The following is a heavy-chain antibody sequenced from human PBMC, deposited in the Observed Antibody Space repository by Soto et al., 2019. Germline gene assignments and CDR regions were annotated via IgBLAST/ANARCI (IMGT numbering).Heavy chain of an antibody. CDR2: INTDGGTT. CDR1: GFTFSTYW. V-gene: IGHV3-74*01. Sequence: EVQLVESGGGLVQPGGSLRLSCPASGFTFSTYWMHWVRQAPGKGLLWVSHINTDGGTTNYADSVKGRFTISRDNAKNTLYLQMNSLRAEDTAVYYCVRGGKGFDYWGQGTLVTVSS. D-gene: IGHD2-15*01. J-gene: IGHJ4*02. CDR3: VRGGKGFDY.